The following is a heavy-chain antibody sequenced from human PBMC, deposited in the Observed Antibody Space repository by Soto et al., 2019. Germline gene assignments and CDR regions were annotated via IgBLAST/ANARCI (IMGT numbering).Heavy chain of an antibody. D-gene: IGHD1-26*01. CDR2: ISAYNGNT. V-gene: IGHV1-18*01. Sequence: QVQLVQSGAEVKKPGASVKVSCKASGYTFTSYGISWVRQAPGQGLEWMGWISAYNGNTNYAQKIQGRVTMTTDTATSSAYIELRGLRSDDTAVYYCARASGSSYWFDPWGQGTLVTVSS. CDR3: ARASGSSYWFDP. CDR1: GYTFTSYG. J-gene: IGHJ5*02.